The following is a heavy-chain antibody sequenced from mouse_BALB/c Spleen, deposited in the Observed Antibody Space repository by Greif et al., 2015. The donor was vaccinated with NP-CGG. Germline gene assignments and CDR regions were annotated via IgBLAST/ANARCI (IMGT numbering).Heavy chain of an antibody. Sequence: EVQLVESGGGLVKPGGSLKLSCAASGFTFSSYAMSWVRQTPEKRLEWVASISSGGSTYYPDSVKGRFTISRDNARNILYLQMSSRRSEDTAMYYCARGWYDYDAGGFAYWGQGTLVTVSA. D-gene: IGHD2-4*01. V-gene: IGHV5-6-5*01. J-gene: IGHJ3*01. CDR1: GFTFSSYA. CDR2: ISSGGST. CDR3: ARGWYDYDAGGFAY.